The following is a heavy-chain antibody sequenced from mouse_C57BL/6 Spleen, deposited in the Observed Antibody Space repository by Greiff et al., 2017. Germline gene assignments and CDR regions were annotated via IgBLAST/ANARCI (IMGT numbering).Heavy chain of an antibody. V-gene: IGHV5-12*01. J-gene: IGHJ2*01. CDR1: GFTFSDYY. CDR3: ARLDYYGSSYYFDY. Sequence: EVKVVESGGGLVQPGGSLKLSCAASGFTFSDYYMYWVRQTPEKRLEWVAYISNGVGSTYYPDTVKGRFTISRDNAKNTLYLQMSRLKSEDTAMYYCARLDYYGSSYYFDYWGQGTTLTVSS. D-gene: IGHD1-1*01. CDR2: ISNGVGST.